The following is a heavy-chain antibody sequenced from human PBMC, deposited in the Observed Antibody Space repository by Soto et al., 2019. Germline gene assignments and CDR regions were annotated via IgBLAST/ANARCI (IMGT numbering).Heavy chain of an antibody. CDR2: IIPIFGTA. Sequence: QVQLVQSGAEVKKPGSSVKVSCKASGGTFSSYAISWVRQAPGQGLEWMGGIIPIFGTANYAQKFQGRVTITAAESTSTAYMELSSLRAEDTAVYYCARGVLLAAAGTLLVSWFDPLGQGTLVTVSS. D-gene: IGHD6-13*01. J-gene: IGHJ5*01. CDR1: GGTFSSYA. V-gene: IGHV1-69*01. CDR3: ARGVLLAAAGTLLVSWFDP.